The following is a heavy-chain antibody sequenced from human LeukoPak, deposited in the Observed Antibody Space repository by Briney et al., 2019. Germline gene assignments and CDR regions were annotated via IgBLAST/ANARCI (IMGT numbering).Heavy chain of an antibody. CDR2: ISGSGGST. Sequence: GGSLRLSCAASGFTFSSYAMSWVRQAPGKGLEWVSAISGSGGSTYYADSVKGRFTISRDNAKNSLYLQMNSLRAEDTAVYYCARDDDYVWGSYRNHLFDYWGQGTLVTVSS. CDR3: ARDDDYVWGSYRNHLFDY. D-gene: IGHD3-16*02. CDR1: GFTFSSYA. J-gene: IGHJ4*02. V-gene: IGHV3-23*01.